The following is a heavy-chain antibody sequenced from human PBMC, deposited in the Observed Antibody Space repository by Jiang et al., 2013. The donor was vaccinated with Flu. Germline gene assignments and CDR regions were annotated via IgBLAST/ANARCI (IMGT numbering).Heavy chain of an antibody. D-gene: IGHD2-2*01. CDR1: GFTFSRSA. CDR3: AKGLYPDGLDV. Sequence: VQLLESGGGLVQPGGSLRLSCAASGFTFSRSAMSWVRQAPGKGLEWVSGISGSGNRTYYADSVKGRYTISRDNPRNTLYLQVNSVKVDDTGLFYCAKGLYPDGLDVWGQGDHGHRLL. CDR2: ISGSGNRT. J-gene: IGHJ6*02. V-gene: IGHV3-23*01.